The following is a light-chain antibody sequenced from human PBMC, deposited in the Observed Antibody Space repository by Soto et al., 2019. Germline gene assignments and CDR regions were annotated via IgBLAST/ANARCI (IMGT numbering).Light chain of an antibody. CDR2: AAS. Sequence: DIQMTQSPSSLSASVGDRVTITCRASQSINTYLNWYQQKPGKAPKLLIFAASSLQSGVPSRFSGSGSGTDFTLTISSLQPDDFATYYCQQSYIMPFTFGPGTKVDIK. J-gene: IGKJ3*01. V-gene: IGKV1-39*01. CDR1: QSINTY. CDR3: QQSYIMPFT.